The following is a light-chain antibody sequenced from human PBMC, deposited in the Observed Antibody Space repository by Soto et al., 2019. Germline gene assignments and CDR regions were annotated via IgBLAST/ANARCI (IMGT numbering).Light chain of an antibody. CDR1: QSFRGV. V-gene: IGKV3-11*01. J-gene: IGKJ5*01. CDR2: DAY. CDR3: QQRHMWPIT. Sequence: VLTLSPVTLSFSPGERASLSSRASQSFRGVLAWYQQKPGQAPRLLIYDAYNRATGIPPRFSGSGSGTDFTLTISSLEPEDSAVYYCQQRHMWPITCGQGTRLEIK.